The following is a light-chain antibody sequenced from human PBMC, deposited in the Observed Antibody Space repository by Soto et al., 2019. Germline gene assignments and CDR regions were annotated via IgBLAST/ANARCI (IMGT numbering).Light chain of an antibody. CDR2: DVS. J-gene: IGLJ1*01. V-gene: IGLV2-11*01. CDR3: CSYAGSYSDV. Sequence: QSALTQPRSVSGSPGQSVTISCTGTSSDVGGYNYVSWYQQHPGKAPKLMIYDVSKRPSGVPDRFPGSKSGNTASLTISGLQAEDEADYYCCSYAGSYSDVFGTGTQLTVL. CDR1: SSDVGGYNY.